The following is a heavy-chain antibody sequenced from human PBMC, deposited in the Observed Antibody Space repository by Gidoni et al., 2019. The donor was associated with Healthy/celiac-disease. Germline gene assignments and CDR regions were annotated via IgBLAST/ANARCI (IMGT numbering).Heavy chain of an antibody. CDR1: GSTFTSYD. D-gene: IGHD2-2*02. V-gene: IGHV1-46*03. CDR2: INPSGGST. J-gene: IGHJ4*02. CDR3: ARALGYCSSTSCYTPFDY. Sequence: VQLVQSGAEVKKPGASVKASCKASGSTFTSYDMHWVRQSPGQGLEWMGIINPSGGSTSYAQKFQGRVTMTRDTSTSTVYMELSSLRSEDTAVYYCARALGYCSSTSCYTPFDYWGQGTLVTVSS.